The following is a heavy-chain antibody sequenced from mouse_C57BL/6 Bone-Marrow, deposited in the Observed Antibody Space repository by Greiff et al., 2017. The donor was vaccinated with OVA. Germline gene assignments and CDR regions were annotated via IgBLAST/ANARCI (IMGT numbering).Heavy chain of an antibody. V-gene: IGHV1-9*01. CDR2: ILPGSGST. CDR3: AIYYGYEGFAY. Sequence: QVQLKESGAELMKPGASVKLSCKATGYTFTGYWIEWVKQRPGHGLEWIGEILPGSGSTNYNEKFKGKATFTADTSSNTSSMQLSSLTTEDSAIYYCAIYYGYEGFAYWGQGTLVTVSA. CDR1: GYTFTGYW. D-gene: IGHD2-2*01. J-gene: IGHJ3*01.